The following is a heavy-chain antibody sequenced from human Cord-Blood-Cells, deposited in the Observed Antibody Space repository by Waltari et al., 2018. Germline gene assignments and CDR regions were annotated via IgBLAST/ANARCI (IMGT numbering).Heavy chain of an antibody. V-gene: IGHV4-59*11. CDR2: IYYSGST. CDR3: ARSSPTKGSGYYTGDY. CDR1: GGSISSHY. D-gene: IGHD3-3*01. J-gene: IGHJ4*02. Sequence: QVQLQESGPGLVKPSETLSLTCTVSGGSISSHYWSWIRQPPGKGLEWIGYIYYSGSTNYNPSLMSRVTISVDTSKNQFSLKLSSVTAADTAVYYCARSSPTKGSGYYTGDYWGQGTLVTVSS.